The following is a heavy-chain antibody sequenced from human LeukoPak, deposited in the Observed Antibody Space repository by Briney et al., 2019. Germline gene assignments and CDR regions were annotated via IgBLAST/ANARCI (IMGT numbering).Heavy chain of an antibody. CDR1: DFDFTSHA. CDR2: ISISGTKT. CDR3: ANEIRPNDY. D-gene: IGHD4-17*01. Sequence: GGSLRLSCATSDFDFTSHAMTWVRQAPGKGLEWVSAISISGTKTYYGDSVKGRFIISRDNSKNTLYLQMYSLRVEDTAIYYCANEIRPNDYWGRGTLVTVAS. V-gene: IGHV3-23*01. J-gene: IGHJ4*02.